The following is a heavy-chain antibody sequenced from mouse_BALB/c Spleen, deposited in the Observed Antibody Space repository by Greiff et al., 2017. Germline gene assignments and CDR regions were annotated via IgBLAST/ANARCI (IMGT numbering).Heavy chain of an antibody. J-gene: IGHJ2*01. Sequence: DVKLQESGGGLVQPGGSRKLSCAASGFTFSSFGMHWVRQAPEKGLEWVAYISSGSSTIYYADTVKGRFTISRDNPKNTLFLQMTSLRSEDTAMYYCARSAHYGSSIDYWGQGTTLTVSS. D-gene: IGHD1-1*01. V-gene: IGHV5-17*02. CDR1: GFTFSSFG. CDR2: ISSGSSTI. CDR3: ARSAHYGSSIDY.